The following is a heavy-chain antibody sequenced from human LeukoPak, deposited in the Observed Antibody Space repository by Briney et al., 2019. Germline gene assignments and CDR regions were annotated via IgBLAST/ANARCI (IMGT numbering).Heavy chain of an antibody. V-gene: IGHV3-23*01. Sequence: GGSLRLSCAASGFTVSSNYMSWVRQAPGKGLEWVSAISGSGGSTYYADSVKGRFTISRDNSKNTLYLQMNSLRAGDTAVYDCAKDRFGYSSGEIDYWGQGTLVTVSS. D-gene: IGHD6-19*01. CDR2: ISGSGGST. CDR1: GFTVSSNY. CDR3: AKDRFGYSSGEIDY. J-gene: IGHJ4*02.